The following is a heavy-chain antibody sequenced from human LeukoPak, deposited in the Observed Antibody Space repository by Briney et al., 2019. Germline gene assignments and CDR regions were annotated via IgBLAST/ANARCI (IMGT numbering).Heavy chain of an antibody. CDR1: GGSISSGSYY. CDR3: ARTNYGTMD. D-gene: IGHD4-17*01. V-gene: IGHV4-61*02. J-gene: IGHJ4*02. CDR2: IYTSGST. Sequence: SETLSLTCTVSGGSISSGSYYWSWIRQPAGKGLEGIGRIYTSGSTNYNPSLKRRVTISVDTSKNQFSLKLSSVTAADTAVYYCARTNYGTMDWGQGTLVTVSS.